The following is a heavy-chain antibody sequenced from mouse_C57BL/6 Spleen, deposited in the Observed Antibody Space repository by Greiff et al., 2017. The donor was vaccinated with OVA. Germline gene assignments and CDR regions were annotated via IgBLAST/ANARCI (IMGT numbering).Heavy chain of an antibody. CDR3: ADYDYDRGFGY. J-gene: IGHJ3*01. D-gene: IGHD2-4*01. Sequence: QVQLQQSGPELVKPGASVKISCKASGYAFTSSWMNWVKQRPGKGLEWIGRIYPGDGDTNYNGKFKGKATLTADKSSSTAYMQLSSLTSEDSAVCFCADYDYDRGFGYWGQGTLVTVSA. CDR1: GYAFTSSW. CDR2: IYPGDGDT. V-gene: IGHV1-82*01.